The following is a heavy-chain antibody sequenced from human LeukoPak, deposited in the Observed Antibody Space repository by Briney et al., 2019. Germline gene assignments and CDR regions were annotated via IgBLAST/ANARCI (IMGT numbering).Heavy chain of an antibody. CDR3: AREATYYHDYSAYYRYFDY. J-gene: IGHJ4*02. Sequence: PGGSLRLSCAASGFTFSSYGLNWVRQAPGKGLEWVSGISAGGGSTYYADSVKGRFTISRDNSKNTLYLQMNSLRAEDTAVYYCAREATYYHDYSAYYRYFDYWGQGALVTVSS. CDR1: GFTFSSYG. D-gene: IGHD3-22*01. V-gene: IGHV3-23*01. CDR2: ISAGGGST.